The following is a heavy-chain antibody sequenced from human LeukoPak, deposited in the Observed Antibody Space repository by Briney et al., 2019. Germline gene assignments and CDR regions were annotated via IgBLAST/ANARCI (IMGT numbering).Heavy chain of an antibody. J-gene: IGHJ4*02. V-gene: IGHV1-46*01. D-gene: IGHD1-1*01. CDR3: ARDLSGTTLYFDY. Sequence: ASVKVSCKASGYTFASYGISWVRQAPGQGLEWMGIINPSGGSTSYAQKFQGRVTMTRDTSTSTVYMELSSLRSEDTAVYYCARDLSGTTLYFDYWGQGTLVTVSS. CDR2: INPSGGST. CDR1: GYTFASYG.